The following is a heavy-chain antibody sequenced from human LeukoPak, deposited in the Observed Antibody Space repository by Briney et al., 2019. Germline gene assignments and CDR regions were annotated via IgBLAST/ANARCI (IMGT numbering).Heavy chain of an antibody. V-gene: IGHV4-61*02. CDR1: GGSISSGSYY. CDR2: IYTSGST. CDR3: ARKGRGDSSAYPT. Sequence: PSETLSLTCTVSGGSISSGSYYWSWIRQPAGKGLEWIGRIYTSGSTNYNPSLKSRVTISVDTSKNQFSLKLNSVTAADTAVYYCARKGRGDSSAYPTWGQGTPVTVSS. D-gene: IGHD3-22*01. J-gene: IGHJ5*02.